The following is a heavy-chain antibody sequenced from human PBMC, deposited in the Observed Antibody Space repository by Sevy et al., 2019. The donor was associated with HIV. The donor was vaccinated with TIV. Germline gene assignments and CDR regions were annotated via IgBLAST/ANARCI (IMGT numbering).Heavy chain of an antibody. CDR2: IYYSGST. CDR1: GGSISSYY. V-gene: IGHV4-59*08. D-gene: IGHD3-3*01. CDR3: ARLAEPDDFWSGYSPYYYYMDV. Sequence: SETLSLTCTVSGGSISSYYWSWIRQPPGKGLEWIGYIYYSGSTNYNPSLKSRVTISVDTSKNQFSLKLGSVTAADTAVYYCARLAEPDDFWSGYSPYYYYMDVWGKGTTVTVSS. J-gene: IGHJ6*03.